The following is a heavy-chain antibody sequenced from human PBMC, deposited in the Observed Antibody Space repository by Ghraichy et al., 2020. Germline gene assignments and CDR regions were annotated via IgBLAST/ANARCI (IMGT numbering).Heavy chain of an antibody. Sequence: GESLNISCAASGFTFSSYSMNWVRQAPGKGLEWVSYISSSSGTIYYADSVKGRFTISRDNAKNSLYLQMNSLRDEDTAVYYCARVGVAREAFDYWGQGTLVTVSS. CDR2: ISSSSGTI. V-gene: IGHV3-48*02. J-gene: IGHJ4*02. CDR1: GFTFSSYS. CDR3: ARVGVAREAFDY. D-gene: IGHD5-12*01.